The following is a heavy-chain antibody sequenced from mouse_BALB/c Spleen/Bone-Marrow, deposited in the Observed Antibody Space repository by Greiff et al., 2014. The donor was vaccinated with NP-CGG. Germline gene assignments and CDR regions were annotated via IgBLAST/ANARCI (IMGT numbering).Heavy chain of an antibody. J-gene: IGHJ4*01. D-gene: IGHD1-1*01. CDR3: ARSLLRYYAMDY. V-gene: IGHV1-14*01. CDR1: GCTFTSYV. Sequence: EVQLLESGPELVKPGASVKMSCKASGCTFTSYVMHWVKQKPGQGLEWIGYINPYNDGTKYNEKFKGKATLTSDKSSSTAYMELSSLTADDSAVYYGARSLLRYYAMDYWGQGTSVTVSS. CDR2: INPYNDGT.